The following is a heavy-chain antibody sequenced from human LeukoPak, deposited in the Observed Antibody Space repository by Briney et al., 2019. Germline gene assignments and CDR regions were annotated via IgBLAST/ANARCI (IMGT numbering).Heavy chain of an antibody. J-gene: IGHJ6*03. Sequence: PSETLSLTCTVSGGSISSSSYYWGWIRQPPGKGLEWIGSIYYSGSTYYNPSLKSRVTISVDTSKNQSSLKLSSVTAADTAVYYCARVSGGDDFWSFYYYYYMDVWGKGTTVTVSS. CDR2: IYYSGST. CDR1: GGSISSSSYY. D-gene: IGHD3-3*01. CDR3: ARVSGGDDFWSFYYYYYMDV. V-gene: IGHV4-39*07.